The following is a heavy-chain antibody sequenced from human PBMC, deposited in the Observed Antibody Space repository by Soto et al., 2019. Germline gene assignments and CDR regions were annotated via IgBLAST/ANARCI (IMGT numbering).Heavy chain of an antibody. CDR1: CCSISSTSYY. CDR2: IYYSGST. Sequence: SDTLSLTSTVCCCSISSTSYYWGWIRQRPGKGLEWIESIYYSGSTYYNPSLKSRVTISVDTSKNQFSLKLSSVTAADTAVYYCWSLHYYYGMDVWGQGTTVT. J-gene: IGHJ6*02. CDR3: WSLHYYYGMDV. V-gene: IGHV4-39*01.